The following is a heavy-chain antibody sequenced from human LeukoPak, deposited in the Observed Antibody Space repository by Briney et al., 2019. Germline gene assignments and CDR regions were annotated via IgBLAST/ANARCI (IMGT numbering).Heavy chain of an antibody. J-gene: IGHJ4*02. V-gene: IGHV3-53*01. CDR2: IYSGGST. CDR3: SRDPATGVDY. D-gene: IGHD5-12*01. CDR1: GFTVSSDY. Sequence: GGSLRLSCAASGFTVSSDYMSWVRQAPGKGLEGVSVIYSGGSTYYADSVKGRFTISRDNSKNTLYLQMNSLRAEDTAVYYCSRDPATGVDYWGQGTLIIVSS.